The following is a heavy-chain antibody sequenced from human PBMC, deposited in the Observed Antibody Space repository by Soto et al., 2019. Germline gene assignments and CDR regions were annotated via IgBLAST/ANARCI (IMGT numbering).Heavy chain of an antibody. J-gene: IGHJ4*02. CDR3: ARGRYCSSISCSLGVEFDS. V-gene: IGHV1-18*01. CDR2: ISTYNGNT. CDR1: GYTFTNFG. Sequence: QVQLVQSGAEVKKPGTSVKVSCKASGYTFTNFGINWVRQAPGQGLEWVGWISTYNGNTNYAQKVQGRVTMTTDTSTSTAYMELRSLRSDVTAVYYCARGRYCSSISCSLGVEFDSWGQGTLVTVSS. D-gene: IGHD2-2*01.